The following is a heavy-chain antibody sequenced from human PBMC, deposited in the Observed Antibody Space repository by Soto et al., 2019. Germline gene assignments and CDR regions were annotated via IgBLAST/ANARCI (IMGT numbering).Heavy chain of an antibody. V-gene: IGHV3-74*01. J-gene: IGHJ4*02. Sequence: VQLVASGGDLVQPGGSLRLSCAAPGFTFSNYWMHWVRQGPGKGLVWVSRVNSDESSTSYADSVKGRFTSSRDNAKNTLYLQMSSLRFEDTALYYCVCFECGRTAVVTAMEANGYWGQGTLVTVSS. D-gene: IGHD2-21*02. CDR1: GFTFSNYW. CDR2: VNSDESST. CDR3: VCFECGRTAVVTAMEANGY.